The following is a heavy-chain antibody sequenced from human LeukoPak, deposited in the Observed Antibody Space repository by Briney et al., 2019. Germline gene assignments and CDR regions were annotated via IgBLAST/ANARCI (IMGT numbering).Heavy chain of an antibody. Sequence: QPGGSLRLSCAASGFTFSSYAMSWVRQAPGKGLEWVSAISGSGGSTYYADSVKGRFTISRDNAKNSLYLQVNSLRAEDTAVYYCARAGRLQYGDYVAFDYWGQGTLVTVSS. D-gene: IGHD4-17*01. CDR1: GFTFSSYA. J-gene: IGHJ4*02. V-gene: IGHV3-23*01. CDR3: ARAGRLQYGDYVAFDY. CDR2: ISGSGGST.